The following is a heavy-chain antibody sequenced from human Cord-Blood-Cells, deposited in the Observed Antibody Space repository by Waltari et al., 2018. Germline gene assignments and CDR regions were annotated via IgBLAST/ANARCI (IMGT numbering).Heavy chain of an antibody. V-gene: IGHV3-9*01. D-gene: IGHD6-13*01. J-gene: IGHJ3*02. CDR3: AKDWAAAGRDAFDI. Sequence: EVQLVESGGGLVQPGRSLRLSCAASGFTFDASAMHWVRQAPGKGLEWVSGISWNSGSIGYAVSVKGRFTISRDNAKNSLYLQMNSLRAEDTALYYCAKDWAAAGRDAFDIWGQGTMVTVSS. CDR2: ISWNSGSI. CDR1: GFTFDASA.